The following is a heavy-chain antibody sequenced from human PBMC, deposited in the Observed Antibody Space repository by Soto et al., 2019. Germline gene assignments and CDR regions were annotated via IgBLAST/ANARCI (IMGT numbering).Heavy chain of an antibody. CDR1: GFTFSSYS. Sequence: EVQLVESGGGLVQPGGSLRLSCAASGFTFSSYSMNWVRQAPGKGLEWVSYISSSSSTIYYADSVKGRFTISRDNAKNSLYLQMNSLRDEDRAVYYCARDVYYDFWSGWRYPGWFDPWGQGTLVTVSS. V-gene: IGHV3-48*02. J-gene: IGHJ5*02. CDR3: ARDVYYDFWSGWRYPGWFDP. D-gene: IGHD3-3*01. CDR2: ISSSSSTI.